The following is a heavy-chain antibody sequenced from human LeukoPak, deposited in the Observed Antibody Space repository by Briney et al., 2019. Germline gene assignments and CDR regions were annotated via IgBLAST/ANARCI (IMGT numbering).Heavy chain of an antibody. CDR2: IRQDGGDI. D-gene: IGHD6-13*01. J-gene: IGHJ5*02. V-gene: IGHV3-7*01. Sequence: GGSLRLSCTASGFIFSKYWMTWLRQAPGKGLEWVANIRQDGGDIHYVDSVKGRFTISRDNAKNTLYLQMNSLRAEDTAAYYCARVGIAQEVDPWGQGTLVTVSS. CDR3: ARVGIAQEVDP. CDR1: GFIFSKYW.